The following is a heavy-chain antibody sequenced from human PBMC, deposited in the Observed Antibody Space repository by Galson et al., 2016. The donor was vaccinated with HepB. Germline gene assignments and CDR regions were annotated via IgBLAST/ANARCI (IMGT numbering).Heavy chain of an antibody. CDR2: IIPLFGTS. J-gene: IGHJ4*02. D-gene: IGHD1-26*01. CDR3: ARMRGSDCDY. Sequence: SVKVSCKASGGTFSSYGIIWVRQAPGQGLEWMGGIIPLFGTSDYAQKFQGRVTITADKSTNTAYMEVSSLRSEDTAVYYCARMRGSDCDYWGQGTLVTVSS. CDR1: GGTFSSYG. V-gene: IGHV1-69*06.